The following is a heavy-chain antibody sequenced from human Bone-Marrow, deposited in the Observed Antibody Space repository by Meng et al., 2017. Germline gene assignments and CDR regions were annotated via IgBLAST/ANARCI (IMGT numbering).Heavy chain of an antibody. CDR3: ARVYGH. D-gene: IGHD2-2*02. Sequence: GGSLRLSCTASGFTFSSNWMHWVRQAPGKGLVWVSRINSAGSTTSYADSVKGRFTISRDNARNTLYLQMNSLRAEDTAVYYCARVYGHWGQGTLVTVSS. CDR1: GFTFSSNW. CDR2: INSAGSTT. J-gene: IGHJ4*02. V-gene: IGHV3-74*01.